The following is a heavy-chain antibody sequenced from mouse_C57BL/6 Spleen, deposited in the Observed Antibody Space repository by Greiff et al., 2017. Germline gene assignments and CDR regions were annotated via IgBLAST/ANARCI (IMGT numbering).Heavy chain of an antibody. J-gene: IGHJ2*01. CDR3: ARDRGNYYYDY. CDR2: INYDGSST. V-gene: IGHV5-16*01. Sequence: EVHLVESEGGLVQPGSSMKLSCTASGFTFSDSYMAWFRQVPEKGLEWVANINYDGSSTYYLDSLKSRFIISRDNAKNILYLQMSSLKSEDTATYYCARDRGNYYYDYWGQGTTLTVSS. D-gene: IGHD2-1*01. CDR1: GFTFSDSY.